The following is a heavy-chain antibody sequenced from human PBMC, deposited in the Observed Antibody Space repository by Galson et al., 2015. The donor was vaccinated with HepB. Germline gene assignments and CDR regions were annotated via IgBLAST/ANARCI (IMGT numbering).Heavy chain of an antibody. CDR3: ARNNYDRDAFVV. Sequence: SVKVSCKASGYTFTNFDIGWVRQAPGQGLEWMGWINPYNGNTDYAKKVQGRVTMATDPSTSTAYMELRSLRSDDTAVYYCARNNYDRDAFVVWGRGTIVTVSS. J-gene: IGHJ3*01. CDR2: INPYNGNT. D-gene: IGHD3-22*01. CDR1: GYTFTNFD. V-gene: IGHV1-18*01.